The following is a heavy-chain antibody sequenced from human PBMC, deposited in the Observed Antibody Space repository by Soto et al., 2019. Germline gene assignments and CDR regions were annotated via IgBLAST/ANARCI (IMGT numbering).Heavy chain of an antibody. V-gene: IGHV4-34*01. J-gene: IGHJ4*02. CDR1: GGSFSGYY. D-gene: IGHD3-22*01. Sequence: SQTLSLTCAAYGGSFSGYYWSWIRQPPGKGLEWIGEINHSGSTNYNPSLKSRVTISVDTSKNQFSLKLSSVTAADTAVYYCARRRYYDSSGYCYLGQGTLVTVSS. CDR3: ARRRYYDSSGYCY. CDR2: INHSGST.